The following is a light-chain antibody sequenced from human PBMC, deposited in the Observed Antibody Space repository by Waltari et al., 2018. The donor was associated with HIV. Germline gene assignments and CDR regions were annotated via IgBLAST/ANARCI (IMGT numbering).Light chain of an antibody. CDR3: QSADSTGTYPDV. CDR2: KDN. V-gene: IGLV3-25*03. Sequence: SYQLTQPPSLSASPRQTGRTTCSGDALPKQYAYLYQQKPGKAPVLVIYKDNERPSGIPERFSGSSSGTTVTLTISGGQTEDEADYYCQSADSTGTYPDVFGPGTKVTVL. J-gene: IGLJ1*01. CDR1: ALPKQY.